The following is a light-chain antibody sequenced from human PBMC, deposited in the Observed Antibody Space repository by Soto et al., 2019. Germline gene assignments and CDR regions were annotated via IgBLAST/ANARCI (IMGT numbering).Light chain of an antibody. CDR3: QQYGSSLPGT. CDR1: QSVSSSY. Sequence: EIVLTQSPGTLSLSPGERATLSCRASQSVSSSYLAWYQQKPGQAPRLLIYGASSRATGIPDRFSGSGSGTDFTLTISRLEPEDFPVYYCQQYGSSLPGTFGQGTKVEIK. V-gene: IGKV3-20*01. CDR2: GAS. J-gene: IGKJ1*01.